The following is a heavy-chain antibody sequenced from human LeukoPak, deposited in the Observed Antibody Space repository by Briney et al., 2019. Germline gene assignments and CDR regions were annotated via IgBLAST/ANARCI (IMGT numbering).Heavy chain of an antibody. CDR2: IFYSGST. CDR3: ARADDSSGYYADY. J-gene: IGHJ4*02. CDR1: GGSISTSNYY. D-gene: IGHD3-22*01. V-gene: IGHV4-39*07. Sequence: PSETLSLTCTVSGGSISTSNYYWGWIRQPPGKGLEWIGNIFYSGSTYYSPSLRSRVTISLDTSRNQFSLKLNSVTAADTAVYYCARADDSSGYYADYWGQGTLVTVSS.